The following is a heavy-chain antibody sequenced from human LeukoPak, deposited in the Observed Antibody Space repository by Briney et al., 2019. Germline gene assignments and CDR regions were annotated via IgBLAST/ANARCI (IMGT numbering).Heavy chain of an antibody. CDR2: INPNSGGT. J-gene: IGHJ4*02. D-gene: IGHD2-15*01. CDR1: GYTFTGYY. Sequence: ASVKVSCKASGYTFTGYYMHWVRQAPGQGLEWMGWINPNSGGTNYAQKFQGRVTMTRDTSISTAYMELSRLRSDDTAVYYCARDAGYCSGGSCYVAFDYWGQGTLVTVSS. CDR3: ARDAGYCSGGSCYVAFDY. V-gene: IGHV1-2*02.